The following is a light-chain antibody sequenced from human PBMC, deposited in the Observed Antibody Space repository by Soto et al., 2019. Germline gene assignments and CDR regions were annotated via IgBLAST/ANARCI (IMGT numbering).Light chain of an antibody. CDR2: AAS. CDR3: QHYGSSPYT. Sequence: EIVLTQSPGTLSLSPGERAILSCRASQSFSNTYLGWYQQKPGQAPRLLIYAASSRATGIPDRFSGSGSGTDFTLTISRLEPEDFAVYYCQHYGSSPYTFGQGTKLEIK. V-gene: IGKV3-20*01. CDR1: QSFSNTY. J-gene: IGKJ2*01.